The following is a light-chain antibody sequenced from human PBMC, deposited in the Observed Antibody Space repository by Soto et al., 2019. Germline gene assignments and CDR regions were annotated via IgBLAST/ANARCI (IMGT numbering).Light chain of an antibody. CDR3: QQYNSYPWT. CDR1: QSISTW. CDR2: DAS. Sequence: DIQMTQSPSTLSASVGDRVTITCRASQSISTWLAWYQQTPGKAPKLLIYDASSLESGVPSSFSGSGSGTEFTLTISSLQPDDFATYYCQQYNSYPWTFGQGTKVEIK. J-gene: IGKJ1*01. V-gene: IGKV1-5*01.